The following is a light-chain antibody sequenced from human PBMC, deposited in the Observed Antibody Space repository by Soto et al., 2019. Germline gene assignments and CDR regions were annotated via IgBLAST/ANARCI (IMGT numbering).Light chain of an antibody. CDR3: QQSFNTPGT. Sequence: DIQMTQSPSSLSSSVGDRVTITCRASQSISNYLNWYQQKPGKAPKLLIYAASSLQTGVPSRFSGSASGTDFTLTISTLQPEDFATYFCQQSFNTPGTFGPGTKVDIK. CDR1: QSISNY. CDR2: AAS. J-gene: IGKJ3*01. V-gene: IGKV1-39*01.